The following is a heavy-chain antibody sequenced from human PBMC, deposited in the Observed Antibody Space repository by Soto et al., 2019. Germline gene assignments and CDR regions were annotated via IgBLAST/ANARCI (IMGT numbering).Heavy chain of an antibody. J-gene: IGHJ6*02. Sequence: ASVKVSCKASGYTFTSYYMHWVRQAPGQGLEWMGIINPSGGSTSYAQKFQGRVTMTRDTSTSTVYMELSSLRSEDTAVYYCARDLELLQDYYGMDVWGQGTTVTVS. CDR2: INPSGGST. V-gene: IGHV1-46*03. CDR3: ARDLELLQDYYGMDV. CDR1: GYTFTSYY. D-gene: IGHD2-15*01.